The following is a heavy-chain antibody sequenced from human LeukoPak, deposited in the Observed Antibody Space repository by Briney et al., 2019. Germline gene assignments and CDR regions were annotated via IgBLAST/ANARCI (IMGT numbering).Heavy chain of an antibody. CDR3: ARLSVAAIDY. CDR2: IYYSGST. CDR1: GGSISSYY. Sequence: KSSETLSLTCTVSGGSISSYYWSWIRQPPGKGLGWIGYIYYSGSTNYNPSLKSRVTISVDTSKNQFSLKLSSVTAADTAVYYCARLSVAAIDYWGQGTLVTVSS. V-gene: IGHV4-59*01. J-gene: IGHJ4*02. D-gene: IGHD2-15*01.